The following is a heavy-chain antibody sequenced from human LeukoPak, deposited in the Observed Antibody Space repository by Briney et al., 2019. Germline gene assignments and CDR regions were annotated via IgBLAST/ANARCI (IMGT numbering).Heavy chain of an antibody. Sequence: GRSLRLSCAASGFTFSSYAMHWVRQAPGKGLEWVAVISYDGSNKYYADSVKGRFTISRDNSKNTVYLQISSLRGEDTAMYYCVRGWRVMDVWGQGTTVTVSS. V-gene: IGHV3-30-3*01. CDR2: ISYDGSNK. CDR1: GFTFSSYA. J-gene: IGHJ6*02. D-gene: IGHD5-24*01. CDR3: VRGWRVMDV.